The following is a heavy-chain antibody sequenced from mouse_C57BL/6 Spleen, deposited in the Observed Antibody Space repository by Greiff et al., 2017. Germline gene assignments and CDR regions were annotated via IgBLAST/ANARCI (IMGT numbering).Heavy chain of an antibody. CDR2: INPGSGGT. V-gene: IGHV1-54*01. Sequence: QVQLQQSGAELVRPGTSVKVSCKASGYAFTNYLIEWVKQRPGQGLELIGVINPGSGGTNYNEKFKGKATLTADKSSSTAYMQLSSLTSEDSAVYFCAREHLTGDYFDYWGQGTTLTVSS. J-gene: IGHJ2*01. CDR3: AREHLTGDYFDY. D-gene: IGHD4-1*01. CDR1: GYAFTNYL.